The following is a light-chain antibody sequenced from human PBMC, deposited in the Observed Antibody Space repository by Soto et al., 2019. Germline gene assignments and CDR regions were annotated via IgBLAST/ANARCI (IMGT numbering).Light chain of an antibody. V-gene: IGLV2-14*03. Sequence: QSVLTQPASVSGSPGQSITISCTGTSSDVGGYNYVSWYQQHPGKAPKLMIYDVVNRPSGVSNRFSGSKSGNTASLTISGLQAEDEADYYCNSYTSSSTVVFGGGTQLTVL. J-gene: IGLJ3*02. CDR3: NSYTSSSTVV. CDR1: SSDVGGYNY. CDR2: DVV.